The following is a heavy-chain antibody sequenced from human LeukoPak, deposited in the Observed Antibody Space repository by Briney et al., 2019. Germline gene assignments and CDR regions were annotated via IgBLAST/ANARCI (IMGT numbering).Heavy chain of an antibody. D-gene: IGHD2-2*01. CDR2: IRYDGSNK. CDR3: ARDLSPFVPADWMDY. CDR1: GFTFSSYG. V-gene: IGHV3-30*02. J-gene: IGHJ4*02. Sequence: GGSLRLSCAASGFTFSSYGMHWVRQAPGKGLEWVAFIRYDGSNKYYADSVKGRFTISRDNSKNTLYLQMNSLRAEDTAVYYCARDLSPFVPADWMDYWGQGTLVTVSS.